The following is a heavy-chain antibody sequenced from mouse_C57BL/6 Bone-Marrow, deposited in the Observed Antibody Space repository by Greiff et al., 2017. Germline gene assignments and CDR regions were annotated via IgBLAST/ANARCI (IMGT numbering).Heavy chain of an antibody. Sequence: QVQLQQSGAELVKPGASVKISCKASGYAFSSYWMNWVKQRPGKGLEWIGQIYPGDGDTNYNGKFKGKATLTADKSSSTAYMQLSSLTSEDSAVXVCAREGEKPWPAWFAYWGQGTLVTVSA. CDR2: IYPGDGDT. CDR1: GYAFSSYW. V-gene: IGHV1-80*01. J-gene: IGHJ3*01. CDR3: AREGEKPWPAWFAY.